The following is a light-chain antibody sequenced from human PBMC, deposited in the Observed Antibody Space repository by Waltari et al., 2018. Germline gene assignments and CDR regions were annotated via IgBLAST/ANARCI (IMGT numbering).Light chain of an antibody. CDR2: DGS. Sequence: SYVLTQPPSVSVAPGQTASTACGGDNIGSESVQWYQQKPGQAPVMVLFDGSDRPLGIPDRISGSKSGNTATLTISGIEAGDEAAYYCQVWDPSTDHVLFGGGTKLTVL. V-gene: IGLV3-21*02. CDR1: NIGSES. CDR3: QVWDPSTDHVL. J-gene: IGLJ2*01.